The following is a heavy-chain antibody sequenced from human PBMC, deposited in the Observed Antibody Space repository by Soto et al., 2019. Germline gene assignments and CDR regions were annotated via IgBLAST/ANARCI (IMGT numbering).Heavy chain of an antibody. CDR1: GYTFTSYS. D-gene: IGHD3-22*01. V-gene: IGHV1-18*01. J-gene: IGHJ5*02. CDR3: ARGAYYYDSSGYWFDP. Sequence: GVPVKVSCKAPGYTFTSYSICWARHAPGQGLEWMGWISAYNGNTNYAQKLQGRVTMTTDTSTSTAYMELRSLRSDDTAVYYCARGAYYYDSSGYWFDPWGQGTLVTVSS. CDR2: ISAYNGNT.